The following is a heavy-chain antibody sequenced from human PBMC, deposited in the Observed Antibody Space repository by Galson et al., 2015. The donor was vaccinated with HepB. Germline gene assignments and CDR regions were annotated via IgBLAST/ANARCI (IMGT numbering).Heavy chain of an antibody. CDR1: GFIFSSYG. Sequence: SLRLSCAASGFIFSSYGMHWVRQAPGKGLEWVTFIRSDGSKKYYGDSVKGRFTISRDNSKNTLYLQMNSLRAEDTAIYYCAKDREAGVPAAIYAFDMWGQGTMVTVSS. V-gene: IGHV3-30*02. CDR3: AKDREAGVPAAIYAFDM. CDR2: IRSDGSKK. J-gene: IGHJ3*02. D-gene: IGHD2-2*02.